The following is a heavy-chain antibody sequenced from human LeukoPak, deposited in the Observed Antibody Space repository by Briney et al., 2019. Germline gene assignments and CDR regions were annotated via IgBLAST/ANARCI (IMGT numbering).Heavy chain of an antibody. Sequence: GSLRLSCVASGFTFSSFYMNWVRQAPGKGLEWVANINQDGSEKYYVDSVEGRFTVSRDNAKNSLYLQMNSLRAEDTAVYYCARGYSWLDYWGQGTLVTVSS. V-gene: IGHV3-7*01. CDR3: ARGYSWLDY. CDR2: INQDGSEK. D-gene: IGHD5-18*01. J-gene: IGHJ4*02. CDR1: GFTFSSFY.